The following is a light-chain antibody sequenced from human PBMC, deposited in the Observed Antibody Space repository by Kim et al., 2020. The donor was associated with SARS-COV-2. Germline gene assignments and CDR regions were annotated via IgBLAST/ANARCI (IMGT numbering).Light chain of an antibody. Sequence: EIVMTQSPAPLSVSPGERVTLSCRASQSVSTHLAWCQQKPGQAPRLLIYGASNRATGIPARFSGSGSGTEFTLTITSLQPEDFGVYYCQQYNNWPPGLTFGGGTKVDIK. V-gene: IGKV3-15*01. CDR2: GAS. CDR1: QSVSTH. J-gene: IGKJ4*01. CDR3: QQYNNWPPGLT.